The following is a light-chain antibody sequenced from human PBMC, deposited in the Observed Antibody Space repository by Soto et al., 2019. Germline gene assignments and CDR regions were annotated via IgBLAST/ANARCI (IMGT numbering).Light chain of an antibody. CDR1: QSISSY. J-gene: IGKJ4*01. CDR2: DVS. CDR3: LHDYNYPLT. Sequence: IQMPQSPSSLSASVGDRVTITCRASQSISSYLNWYQQKPGKAPKLLIYDVSNLQSGVPSRFSGSGSGTDFTLTIISLQPEDFATYYCLHDYNYPLTFGRGTKVDIK. V-gene: IGKV1-6*01.